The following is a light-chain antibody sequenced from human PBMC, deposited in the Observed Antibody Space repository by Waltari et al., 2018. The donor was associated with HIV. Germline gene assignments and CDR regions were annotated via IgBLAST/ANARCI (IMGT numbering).Light chain of an antibody. CDR3: QQSSSTPRT. CDR1: QSISNS. J-gene: IGKJ1*01. V-gene: IGKV1-39*01. CDR2: AAS. Sequence: DSQMTKPQSSLSASVGARVTITCRASQSISNSLNWYQQKPGKAPRVLIHAASSLQSGVPSRFSGSGSGTDFTLTISSLQPEDFATYYCQQSSSTPRTFGQGTKVEIK.